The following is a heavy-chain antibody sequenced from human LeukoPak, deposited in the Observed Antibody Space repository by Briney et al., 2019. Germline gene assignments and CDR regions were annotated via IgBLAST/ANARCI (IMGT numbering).Heavy chain of an antibody. J-gene: IGHJ5*02. CDR1: GYTLTGYY. V-gene: IGHV1-2*02. D-gene: IGHD3-10*01. CDR3: ARDHFGPTDPANWFDP. CDR2: INPNSGGT. Sequence: EASVKVSCKASGYTLTGYYMHWVRQAPGQGLEWMGWINPNSGGTNYAQKFQGRVTMTRDTSISTAYMELSRLRSDDTAVYYCARDHFGPTDPANWFDPWGQGTLVTVSS.